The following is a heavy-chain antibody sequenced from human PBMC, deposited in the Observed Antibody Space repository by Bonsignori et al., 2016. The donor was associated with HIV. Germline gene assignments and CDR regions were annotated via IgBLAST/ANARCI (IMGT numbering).Heavy chain of an antibody. J-gene: IGHJ4*02. CDR3: ARKDFWELFDY. D-gene: IGHD3-3*01. CDR2: IKQDGSEK. V-gene: IGHV3-7*03. Sequence: WIRQPPGKGLEWVANIKQDGSEKYYVDSVKGRFTISRDNAKNSLYLQMNSLRAEDTAVYYCARKDFWELFDYWGQGALVTVSS.